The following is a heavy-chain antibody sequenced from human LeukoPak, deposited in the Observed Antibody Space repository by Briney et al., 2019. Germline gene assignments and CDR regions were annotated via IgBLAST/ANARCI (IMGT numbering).Heavy chain of an antibody. CDR1: GGPISSYY. Sequence: SETLSLTCTVSGGPISSYYWSWIRQPPGKGLEWIGYIYYSGSTNYNPSLKSRVTISVDTSKNQFSLKLSSVTAADTAVYCWARQSPEYSSGYYDHWGQGTLVIVSS. CDR2: IYYSGST. CDR3: ARQSPEYSSGYYDH. J-gene: IGHJ5*02. D-gene: IGHD3-22*01. V-gene: IGHV4-59*08.